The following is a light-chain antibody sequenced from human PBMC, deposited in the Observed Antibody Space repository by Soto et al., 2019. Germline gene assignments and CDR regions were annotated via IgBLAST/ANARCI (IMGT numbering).Light chain of an antibody. CDR3: HQYGSSPQT. V-gene: IGKV3-20*01. Sequence: EIVLTQSPCTLSFSPVDRATLFCRASQSVSSTHLAWYHQKPGQAPRLLIYGASTRASGIPDRFSGSGSGTDFTLTISRLETEDFAVYYCHQYGSSPQTFGQGTKVDIK. J-gene: IGKJ1*01. CDR2: GAS. CDR1: QSVSSTH.